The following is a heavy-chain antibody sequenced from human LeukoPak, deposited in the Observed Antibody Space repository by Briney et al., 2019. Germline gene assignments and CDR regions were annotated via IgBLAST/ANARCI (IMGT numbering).Heavy chain of an antibody. CDR3: ARAPLRQGAVKYFQH. CDR1: GGSFSGYY. CDR2: INHSGST. Sequence: PSETLSLTCAVYGGSFSGYYWSWIRQPPGKGLEWIGEINHSGSTNYNPSLKSRVTISAVTSKNQFSLKLSSVTAADTAVYFCARAPLRQGAVKYFQHWGQGTLVTVSS. J-gene: IGHJ1*01. V-gene: IGHV4-34*01.